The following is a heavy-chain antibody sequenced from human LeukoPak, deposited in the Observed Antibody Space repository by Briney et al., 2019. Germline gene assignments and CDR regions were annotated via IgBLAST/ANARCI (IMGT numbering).Heavy chain of an antibody. V-gene: IGHV4-59*08. CDR1: GGSISSYY. J-gene: IGHJ4*02. CDR2: IYYSGST. CDR3: ARRRYDVWSGYSGVWDY. Sequence: SETLSLTCTVSGGSISSYYWSWIRQPPGKGLEWIGYIYYSGSTNYNPSLKSRVTISVDTSKNQFSLKLSSVTAADTAVYYCARRRYDVWSGYSGVWDYWGQGTLVTVSS. D-gene: IGHD3-3*01.